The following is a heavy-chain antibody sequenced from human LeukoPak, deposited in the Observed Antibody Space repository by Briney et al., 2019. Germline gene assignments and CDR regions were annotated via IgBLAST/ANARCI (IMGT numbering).Heavy chain of an antibody. CDR1: GYTFTSYG. J-gene: IGHJ4*02. Sequence: ASVSVACKAYGYTFTSYGISWVRQAPGQGLEWMGWISAYDGNTNYAQKIQGRVTMTTDTSTSTAYMELRSLRSDDTAVYYCPVHSYLKPFDYWGQGTLVTVSS. V-gene: IGHV1-18*01. CDR2: ISAYDGNT. D-gene: IGHD5-18*01. CDR3: PVHSYLKPFDY.